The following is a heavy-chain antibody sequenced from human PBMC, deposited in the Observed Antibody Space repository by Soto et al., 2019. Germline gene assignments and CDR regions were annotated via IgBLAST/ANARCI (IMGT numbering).Heavy chain of an antibody. V-gene: IGHV1-18*01. CDR2: INTYNGNR. CDR1: GYSFSSYV. CDR3: ARDRLRGYDSSGFYS. Sequence: ASLKLSCKSSGYSFSSYVINWVRQAPGQGLEWMGWINTYNGNRNYAQKFEDRVTMTTATSTNTVYMELRSLKSDDTAIYYCARDRLRGYDSSGFYSWGQGTLVTVSS. J-gene: IGHJ4*02. D-gene: IGHD3-22*01.